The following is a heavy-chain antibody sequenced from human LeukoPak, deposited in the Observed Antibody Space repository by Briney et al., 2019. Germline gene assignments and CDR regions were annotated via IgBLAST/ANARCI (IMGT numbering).Heavy chain of an antibody. CDR2: ISYDGGKK. D-gene: IGHD3-10*01. CDR1: GFTFSSHD. J-gene: IGHJ6*03. V-gene: IGHV3-30*03. CDR3: ARDSLGYYGSGSYWAPYYYYYYMDV. Sequence: GGSLRLSCAASGFTFSSHDMHWVRQAPGKGLEWVAIISYDGGKKDYADSVKGRFTISRDNAKNSLYLQMNSLRAEDTAVYYCARDSLGYYGSGSYWAPYYYYYYMDVWGKGTTVTISS.